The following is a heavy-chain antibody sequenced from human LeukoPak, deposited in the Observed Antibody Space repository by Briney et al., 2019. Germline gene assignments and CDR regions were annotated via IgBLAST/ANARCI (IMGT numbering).Heavy chain of an antibody. CDR3: ARDETRRGCSGVTCYSDFDY. Sequence: PGGSLRLSCAASGFTFNKYAMSWVRQPPGKGLEWVSSMSGIGDTYYANSVKGRFTIPRDNSKNTVSLQMSSLRAEDTAVYYCARDETRRGCSGVTCYSDFDYWGQGTLVTVSS. CDR1: GFTFNKYA. CDR2: MSGIGDT. J-gene: IGHJ4*02. V-gene: IGHV3-23*01. D-gene: IGHD2-15*01.